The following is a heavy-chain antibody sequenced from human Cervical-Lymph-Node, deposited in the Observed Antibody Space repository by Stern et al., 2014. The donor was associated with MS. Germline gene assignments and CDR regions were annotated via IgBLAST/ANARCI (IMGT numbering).Heavy chain of an antibody. D-gene: IGHD4-11*01. CDR3: AGDGVTTNY. V-gene: IGHV3-7*01. Sequence: EVHLVESGGGFVQPGGSLRLSCEASGFTFTSYWMSWVRQAPGRGLEWVANINEDGSEKFYVDSVKGRLTISRDNAKNALYLQMDSLRVDDTAVYYCAGDGVTTNYWGQGTLVTVSS. CDR2: INEDGSEK. J-gene: IGHJ4*02. CDR1: GFTFTSYW.